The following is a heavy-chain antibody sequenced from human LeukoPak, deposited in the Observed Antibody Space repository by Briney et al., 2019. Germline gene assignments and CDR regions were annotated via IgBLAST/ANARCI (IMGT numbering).Heavy chain of an antibody. V-gene: IGHV1-18*01. J-gene: IGHJ6*02. CDR3: ASGSIVGATRTYYYGMDV. CDR2: ISAYNGNT. Sequence: ASVKVSCKASGYTFTSYGISWVRQAPGQGLEWMGWISAYNGNTNYAQKLQGRVTMTTDTSTSAAYMELRSLRSDDTAVYYCASGSIVGATRTYYYGMDVWGQGTTVTVSS. D-gene: IGHD1-26*01. CDR1: GYTFTSYG.